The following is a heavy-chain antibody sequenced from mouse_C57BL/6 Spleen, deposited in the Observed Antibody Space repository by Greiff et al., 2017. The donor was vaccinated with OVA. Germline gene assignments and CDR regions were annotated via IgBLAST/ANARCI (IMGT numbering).Heavy chain of an antibody. CDR3: AIDLSYYYGSSRGY. Sequence: QVQLQQPGAELVKPGASVKVSCKASGYTFTSYWMHWVKQRPGQGLEWIGRIHPSDSDTNYNQKFTGKATLTVDKSSSTAYMQLSSLTSEDSAVYYCAIDLSYYYGSSRGYWGQGTTLTVSS. V-gene: IGHV1-74*01. CDR1: GYTFTSYW. D-gene: IGHD1-1*01. J-gene: IGHJ2*01. CDR2: IHPSDSDT.